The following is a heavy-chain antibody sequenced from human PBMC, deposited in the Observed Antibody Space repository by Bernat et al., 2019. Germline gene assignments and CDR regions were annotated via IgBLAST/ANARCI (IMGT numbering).Heavy chain of an antibody. D-gene: IGHD2-21*02. CDR1: GGSISSSSYY. CDR3: ARLVGVTADY. CDR2: IYYSGST. V-gene: IGHV4-39*01. J-gene: IGHJ4*02. Sequence: QLQLQESGPGLVKPSETLSLTCTVSGGSISSSSYYWGWIRQPPGKGLEWIGSIYYSGSTYYNPSLKSRVTISVDTSKNQFSLKLSSVTAADTTVYYCARLVGVTADYWGQGTLVTVSS.